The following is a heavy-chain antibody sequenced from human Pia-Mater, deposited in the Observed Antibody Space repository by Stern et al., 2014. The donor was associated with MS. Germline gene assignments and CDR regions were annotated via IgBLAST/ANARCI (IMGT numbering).Heavy chain of an antibody. D-gene: IGHD4-23*01. V-gene: IGHV3-21*01. CDR1: GFTFSSYS. CDR2: ISSGGSYI. J-gene: IGHJ4*02. Sequence: VQLVQSGGGLVKPGGSLRLSCAASGFTFSSYSMNWVRQAPGKGLEWVACISSGGSYISYADSLKGPFTISRDNAKNSLYLQMNSLRAEDTAVYYCARGRGGNYRYYFDYWGQGTLVTVSS. CDR3: ARGRGGNYRYYFDY.